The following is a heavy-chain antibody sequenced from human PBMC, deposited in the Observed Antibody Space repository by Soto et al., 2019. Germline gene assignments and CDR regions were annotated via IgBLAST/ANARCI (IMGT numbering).Heavy chain of an antibody. CDR2: IYYSGST. Sequence: TSETLSLTCTVSGGSISSGGYYWSWIRQHPGKGLEWIGYIYYSGSTYYNPSLKSRVTISVDTSKNQFSLKLSSVTAADTAVYYCARGRAARYDYWGQGTLVTVSS. CDR1: GGSISSGGYY. CDR3: ARGRAARYDY. V-gene: IGHV4-31*03. D-gene: IGHD6-6*01. J-gene: IGHJ4*02.